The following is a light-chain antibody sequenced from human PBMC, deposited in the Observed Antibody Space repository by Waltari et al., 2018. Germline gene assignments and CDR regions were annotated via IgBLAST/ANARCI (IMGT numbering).Light chain of an antibody. V-gene: IGKV4-1*01. Sequence: DIVMTQSPDSLAVSLGERATINCKSGQSVLYCSNNKDYLAWYQRKPGQPPKLLFYWASTRESGVPQRFSGSGSGTDFTLTIRSVRAEDVAVYYCQQDHSFACTFGQGTRLEIK. CDR1: QSVLYCSNNKDY. CDR2: WAS. J-gene: IGKJ2*02. CDR3: QQDHSFACT.